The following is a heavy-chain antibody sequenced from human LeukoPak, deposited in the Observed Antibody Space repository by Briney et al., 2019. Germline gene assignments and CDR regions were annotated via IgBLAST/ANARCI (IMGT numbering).Heavy chain of an antibody. D-gene: IGHD1-26*01. V-gene: IGHV4-59*08. CDR1: GGSISRYY. CDR2: IYDSGST. Sequence: SETLSLTCTVSGGSISRYYWSWIRQPPVKGLEWIGYIYDSGSTNHNPSLKSRVTISVDTSKNQFSLKLSSVTAADTAVYYCARYDPEWEHIDYWGQGTLVTVSS. J-gene: IGHJ4*02. CDR3: ARYDPEWEHIDY.